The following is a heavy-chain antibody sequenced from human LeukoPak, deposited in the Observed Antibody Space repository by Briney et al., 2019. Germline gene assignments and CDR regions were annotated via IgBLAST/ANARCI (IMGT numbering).Heavy chain of an antibody. D-gene: IGHD5-24*01. J-gene: IGHJ4*02. CDR1: GYTFTGYY. CDR3: ARISRDGYIFDY. CDR2: INPNSGGT. Sequence: ASVKVSCKASGYTFTGYYMHWVRQAPGQGLEWMGWINPNSGGTNYAQKFQGRVTITTDESTSTAYMELSSLRSEDTAVYYCARISRDGYIFDYWGQGTLVTVSS. V-gene: IGHV1-2*02.